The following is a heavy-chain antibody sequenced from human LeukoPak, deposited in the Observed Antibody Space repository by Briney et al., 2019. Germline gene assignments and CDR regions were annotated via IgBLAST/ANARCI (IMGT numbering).Heavy chain of an antibody. CDR2: IKTDGSET. Sequence: PGGSLRLSCAASGFTFSNYWMHWLRQAPGKGLVWVSRIKTDGSETGYADSVKGRFTISRDNAKNTLYLQMNSLRAEDTAVYYCSKPLADNGDHWGQGTLVTVSS. D-gene: IGHD1-14*01. J-gene: IGHJ4*02. V-gene: IGHV3-74*01. CDR3: SKPLADNGDH. CDR1: GFTFSNYW.